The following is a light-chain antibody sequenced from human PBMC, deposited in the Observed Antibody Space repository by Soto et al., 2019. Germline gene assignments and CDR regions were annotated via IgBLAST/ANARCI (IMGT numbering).Light chain of an antibody. V-gene: IGKV1-6*01. CDR1: QGSRND. Sequence: AIQMTQSPSSLSSSLGDRVTITCRASQGSRNDVGWYQQKPGKAPKLLIYAVSSLQSGVPSRFSVSGSGTDFILTLSRLQNEDFATYDCLQEYSFPLTFCGGTKVDIK. CDR3: LQEYSFPLT. CDR2: AVS. J-gene: IGKJ4*01.